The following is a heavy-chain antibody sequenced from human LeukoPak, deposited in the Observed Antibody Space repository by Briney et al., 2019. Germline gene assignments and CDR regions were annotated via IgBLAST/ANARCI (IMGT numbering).Heavy chain of an antibody. V-gene: IGHV7-4-1*02. D-gene: IGHD2-21*02. J-gene: IGHJ5*02. CDR3: ARDPSSYCGGDCYLYNWFDP. Sequence: ASVKVSCKASGYTFTSYAMNWVRQAPGQGLEWMGWINTNTGNPTYAQSFTGRFVFSLDTSVSTAYLQISSLKAEDTAVYYCARDPSSYCGGDCYLYNWFDPWGQGTLVTVSS. CDR2: INTNTGNP. CDR1: GYTFTSYA.